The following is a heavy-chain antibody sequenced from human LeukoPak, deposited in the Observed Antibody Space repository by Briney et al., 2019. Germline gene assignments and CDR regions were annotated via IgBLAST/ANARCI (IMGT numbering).Heavy chain of an antibody. J-gene: IGHJ5*02. D-gene: IGHD1-26*01. CDR1: GGSISTYY. CDR3: ARGGNYWPQWWFDP. Sequence: SETLSLTCTVSGGSISTYYWSWIRQPPGKGLEWIGYMYYTGSTSYNPSLKSRVTMSLDASKNQFSLELNSVTPADTAVYYCARGGNYWPQWWFDPWGRGTLVSVSS. V-gene: IGHV4-59*01. CDR2: MYYTGST.